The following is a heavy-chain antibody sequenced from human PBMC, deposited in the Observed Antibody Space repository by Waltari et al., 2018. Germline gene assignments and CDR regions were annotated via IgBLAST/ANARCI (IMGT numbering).Heavy chain of an antibody. V-gene: IGHV3-7*01. CDR1: GGSISSYY. CDR2: IKQDGSEK. CDR3: ARGSEGRVYYYYYYMDV. J-gene: IGHJ6*03. Sequence: VQLQESGPGLVKPSETLSLTCTVSGGSISSYYWSWVRQAPGKGLEWVANIKQDGSEKYYVDSVKGRFTISRDNAKNSLYLQMNSLRAEDTAVYYCARGSEGRVYYYYYYMDVWGKGTTVTISS.